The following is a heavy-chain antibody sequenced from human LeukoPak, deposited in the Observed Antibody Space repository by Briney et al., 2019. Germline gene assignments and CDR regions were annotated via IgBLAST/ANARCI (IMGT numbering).Heavy chain of an antibody. CDR2: ISGSGGST. V-gene: IGHV3-23*01. Sequence: GGSLRLSCAASGFTFSSYAMSWVRQAPGKGLEWVSAISGSGGSTYYADSVKGRFTISRDNSKNTLYLQMNSLRAEDTAVYYCAKEKQRWLHHGYYYYMDVWGKGTTVTISS. J-gene: IGHJ6*03. D-gene: IGHD5-24*01. CDR1: GFTFSSYA. CDR3: AKEKQRWLHHGYYYYMDV.